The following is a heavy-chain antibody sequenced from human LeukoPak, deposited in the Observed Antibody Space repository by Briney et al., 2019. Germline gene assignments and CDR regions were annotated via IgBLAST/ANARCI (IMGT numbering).Heavy chain of an antibody. D-gene: IGHD3-16*01. Sequence: GGSLRLSCAASGFTFSSYWMHWVRQAPGKGLVWVSRINSDGSSTYYADSVKGRFTISRDNSKNTLYLQMNGLRAEDTAVYYCAKQRRLRLGELFGDYWGQGTLVTVSS. CDR2: INSDGSST. CDR3: AKQRRLRLGELFGDY. J-gene: IGHJ4*02. CDR1: GFTFSSYW. V-gene: IGHV3-74*01.